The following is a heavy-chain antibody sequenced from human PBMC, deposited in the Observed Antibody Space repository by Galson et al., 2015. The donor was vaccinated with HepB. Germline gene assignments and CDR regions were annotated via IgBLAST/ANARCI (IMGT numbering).Heavy chain of an antibody. CDR2: IDPSDSYT. D-gene: IGHD2-2*01. CDR1: GYSFTSYW. V-gene: IGHV5-10-1*01. CDR3: ARRPRADIVVVPAANYYYYGMDV. J-gene: IGHJ6*02. Sequence: QSGAEVKKPGESLRISCKGSGYSFTSYWISWVRQMPGKGLEWMGRIDPSDSYTNYSPSFQGHVTISADKSISTAYLQWSSLKASDTAMYYCARRPRADIVVVPAANYYYYGMDVWGQGTTVTVSS.